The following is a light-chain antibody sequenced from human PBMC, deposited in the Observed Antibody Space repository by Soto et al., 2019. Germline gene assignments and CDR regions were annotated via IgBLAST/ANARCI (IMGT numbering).Light chain of an antibody. V-gene: IGKV3-15*01. CDR3: QQYNHWTAIT. CDR1: ESVGSK. J-gene: IGKJ5*01. CDR2: GAS. Sequence: EIMITQTPSTQSLSPGERATLSCRASESVGSKLAWYQQKPGQAPRLLIYGASTRATGIPARFSGSGSGTEFTLTICSVQSEDFAVYCCQQYNHWTAITFGRGTRME.